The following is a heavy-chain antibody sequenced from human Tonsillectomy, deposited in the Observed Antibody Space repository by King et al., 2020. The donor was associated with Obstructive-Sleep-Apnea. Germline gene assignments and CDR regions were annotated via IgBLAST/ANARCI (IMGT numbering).Heavy chain of an antibody. Sequence: VQLQESGPGLVKPSQTLSLTCTVSGGSISSGGYYWSWIRQHPGKGLEWIGDIYYSGSTYYNPSLKSRVTISVYKSKNQFSLKLSAVTAADTAVYYCARAYDSSGYFDYWGQGTLVTVSS. D-gene: IGHD3-22*01. CDR1: GGSISSGGYY. CDR3: ARAYDSSGYFDY. J-gene: IGHJ4*02. V-gene: IGHV4-31*03. CDR2: IYYSGST.